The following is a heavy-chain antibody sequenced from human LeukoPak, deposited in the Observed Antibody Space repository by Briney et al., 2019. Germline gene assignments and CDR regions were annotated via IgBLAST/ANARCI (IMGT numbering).Heavy chain of an antibody. Sequence: ASVKVSCKASGYTFTGYYMHWVRQAPGQGLEWMGVINPSGGSTGYAQKFQGRVTMTRDTSTSTVYMDLSSLRSEDTAVYYCARAMEDSGSYPNGGYYYYMDVWGKGTTVTVSS. CDR2: INPSGGST. CDR1: GYTFTGYY. J-gene: IGHJ6*03. CDR3: ARAMEDSGSYPNGGYYYYMDV. V-gene: IGHV1-46*01. D-gene: IGHD3-10*01.